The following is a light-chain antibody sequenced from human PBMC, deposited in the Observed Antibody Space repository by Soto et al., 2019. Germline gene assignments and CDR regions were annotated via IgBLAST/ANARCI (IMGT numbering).Light chain of an antibody. J-gene: IGKJ1*01. CDR1: QSVSSN. V-gene: IGKV3-15*01. CDR3: QQYNNWLWT. Sequence: IVMTQSPATLSVSQGERATLSCRASQSVSSNLAWYQQKPGQAPRLLIYGASTRATGIPARFSGSGSGTEFTLTISSLQSEDFAVYYCQQYNNWLWTFGQGTKV. CDR2: GAS.